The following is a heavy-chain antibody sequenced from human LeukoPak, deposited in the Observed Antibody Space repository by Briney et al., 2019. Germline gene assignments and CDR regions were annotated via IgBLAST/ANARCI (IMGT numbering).Heavy chain of an antibody. CDR1: GFTFSSYG. V-gene: IGHV3-33*08. CDR3: ARGGKAAAGDCFDY. D-gene: IGHD6-13*01. Sequence: PGGSLRLSCAASGFTFSSYGMHWVRQAPGKGLEWVAVIWYDGSNKYYADSVKGRFTISRDNSKNTLYLQMNSLRAEDTAVYYCARGGKAAAGDCFDYWGQGTLVTVSS. J-gene: IGHJ4*02. CDR2: IWYDGSNK.